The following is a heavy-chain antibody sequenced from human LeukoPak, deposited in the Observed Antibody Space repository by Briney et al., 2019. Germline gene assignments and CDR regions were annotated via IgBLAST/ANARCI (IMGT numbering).Heavy chain of an antibody. V-gene: IGHV3-11*01. Sequence: GGSLRLSCAASGFTFSDYYMSWIHQAPGKGLEWVSYISSSGSTIYYADSVKGRFTISRDNAKNSLYLQMNSLRAEDTAVYYCAGADLNDAFGIWGQGTMVTVSS. CDR2: ISSSGSTI. CDR1: GFTFSDYY. J-gene: IGHJ3*02. CDR3: AGADLNDAFGI.